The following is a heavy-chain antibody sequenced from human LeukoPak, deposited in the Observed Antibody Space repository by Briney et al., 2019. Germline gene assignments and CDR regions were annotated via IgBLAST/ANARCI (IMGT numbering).Heavy chain of an antibody. CDR1: GYTFTSYD. CDR3: ARSLVVLQLETDGWFDP. Sequence: ASVTVSCKASGYTFTSYDFNWVRQATGQGLEWMGWMNPNTGNTDYAQKFQGRVTMTRNTSISTAYMELSSLRSEDTAVYYCARSLVVLQLETDGWFDPWGQGTLVTVSS. CDR2: MNPNTGNT. J-gene: IGHJ5*02. D-gene: IGHD6-6*01. V-gene: IGHV1-8*01.